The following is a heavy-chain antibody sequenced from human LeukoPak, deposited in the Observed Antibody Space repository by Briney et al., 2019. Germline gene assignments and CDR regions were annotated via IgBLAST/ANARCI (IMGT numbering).Heavy chain of an antibody. V-gene: IGHV4-59*01. J-gene: IGHJ4*02. D-gene: IGHD2-2*01. CDR2: IYYSGST. CDR3: ARGGVSTSCYDY. CDR1: GGSISSYY. Sequence: SETLSLTCTVSGGSISSYYWSWIRQPPGEGLEWIGYIYYSGSTNYNPSLKSRVTISVDTSKNQFSLKLSSVTAADTAVYYCARGGVSTSCYDYWGQGTLVTVSS.